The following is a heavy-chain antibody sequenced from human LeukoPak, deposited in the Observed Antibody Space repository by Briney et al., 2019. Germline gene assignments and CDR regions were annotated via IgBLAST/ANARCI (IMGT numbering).Heavy chain of an antibody. D-gene: IGHD3-9*01. CDR1: GFTFTNYW. J-gene: IGHJ2*01. CDR3: ARAPENYDVLTGYYGWYFDL. CDR2: INSDGRTT. Sequence: PGESLRLSCATSGFTFTNYWMVWVRQAPGKGLVWVSRINSDGRTTNYADSVKGRFTISRDNAKNTLYLQMKSLRAEDTAVYFCARAPENYDVLTGYYGWYFDLWGRGTLVTVSS. V-gene: IGHV3-74*01.